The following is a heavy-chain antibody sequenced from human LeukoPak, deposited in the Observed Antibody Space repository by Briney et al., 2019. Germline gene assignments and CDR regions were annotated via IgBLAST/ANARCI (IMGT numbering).Heavy chain of an antibody. Sequence: PSETLSLTCAVYGDFFSGYYWSWIRQPPGKGLEWIGEINHSGSTNYNPSLKSRVTISLDTSKDQFSLKLSSVTAADTAVYYCATENGFNDYWGQGTLVTVSS. CDR2: INHSGST. J-gene: IGHJ4*02. CDR3: ATENGFNDY. D-gene: IGHD2-8*01. V-gene: IGHV4-34*01. CDR1: GDFFSGYY.